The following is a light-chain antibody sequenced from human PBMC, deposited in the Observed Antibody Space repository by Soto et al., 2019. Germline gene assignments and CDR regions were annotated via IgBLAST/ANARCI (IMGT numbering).Light chain of an antibody. CDR2: GAS. Sequence: NVFTESTATPSFSPRERATPSSRASQSVSSYLAWYQQTSGQAPRLLIYGASSRATGIPDRFSGSGSGTDFTLTISRLEPEDFAVYYCHQYGNSPPWTFGQGTKVDIK. CDR1: QSVSSY. CDR3: HQYGNSPPWT. J-gene: IGKJ1*01. V-gene: IGKV3-20*01.